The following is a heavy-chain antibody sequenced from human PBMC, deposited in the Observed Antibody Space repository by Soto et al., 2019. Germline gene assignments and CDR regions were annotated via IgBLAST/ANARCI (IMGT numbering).Heavy chain of an antibody. D-gene: IGHD2-15*01. Sequence: GASVKVSCKASGYTFISYYMHWVRQAPGQGLEWKGIINPSDRTTNYAQKFQGRVTITTDTSTSTVYMELSSLRFEDTAVYYCARYCSGGNCFDNGYYGMDVWGQGTLVTVSS. V-gene: IGHV1-46*01. CDR2: INPSDRTT. J-gene: IGHJ6*02. CDR1: GYTFISYY. CDR3: ARYCSGGNCFDNGYYGMDV.